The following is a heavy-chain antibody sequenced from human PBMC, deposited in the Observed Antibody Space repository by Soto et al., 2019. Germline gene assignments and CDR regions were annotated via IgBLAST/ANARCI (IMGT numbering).Heavy chain of an antibody. CDR3: ARGTYYGGNYGVSYFDY. V-gene: IGHV1-69*12. D-gene: IGHD4-17*01. Sequence: QVQLVQSGAEVKKPGSSVKVSCKASGGTFSSYAISWVRQAPGQGLEWMGGIIPIFGTANYAQKFQGRVTITADESTSTAYMELSRLRSEDTAVYYCARGTYYGGNYGVSYFDYWGQGTLVTVSS. J-gene: IGHJ4*02. CDR2: IIPIFGTA. CDR1: GGTFSSYA.